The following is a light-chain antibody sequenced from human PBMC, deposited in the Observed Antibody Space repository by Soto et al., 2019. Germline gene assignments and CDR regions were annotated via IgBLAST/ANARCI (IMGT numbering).Light chain of an antibody. Sequence: DIVMTQSPLSLPVTPGEPASISCRSSQSLVHSNGYNYLDWYLQKPGQSPQLLNYLGSNRASGVPDRFSGSGSGTNFTLKISRVEAEDVGVSYCMQALQTVLTFGGGTKVEIK. V-gene: IGKV2-28*01. CDR1: QSLVHSNGYNY. J-gene: IGKJ4*01. CDR3: MQALQTVLT. CDR2: LGS.